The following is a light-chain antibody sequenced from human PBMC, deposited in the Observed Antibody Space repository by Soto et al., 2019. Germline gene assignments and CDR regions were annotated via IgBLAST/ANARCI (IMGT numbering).Light chain of an antibody. CDR1: QSVGTF. CDR3: QQYGISPRP. V-gene: IGKV3-20*01. Sequence: PGTLSLKTRGRASLSCRASQSVGTFLAWYQQRSGQAPRLLIYGASTRASGIPDRFSGSGSGTDFTLTISRLEPEDFAVYYSQQYGISPRPFGQVTNVDIK. J-gene: IGKJ1*01. CDR2: GAS.